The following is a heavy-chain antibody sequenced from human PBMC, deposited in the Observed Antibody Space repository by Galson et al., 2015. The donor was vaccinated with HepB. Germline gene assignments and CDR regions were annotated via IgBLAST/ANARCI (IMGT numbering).Heavy chain of an antibody. CDR3: AKGPDIVVVPAAAYYSGFDY. D-gene: IGHD2-2*01. CDR1: GFTFSSYG. Sequence: SLRLSCAASGFTFSSYGMHWVRQAPGKGLEWVAVISYDGSNKYYADSVKGRFTISRDNSKNTLYLQMNSLRAEDTAVYYCAKGPDIVVVPAAAYYSGFDYWGQGTLVTVSS. J-gene: IGHJ4*02. V-gene: IGHV3-30*18. CDR2: ISYDGSNK.